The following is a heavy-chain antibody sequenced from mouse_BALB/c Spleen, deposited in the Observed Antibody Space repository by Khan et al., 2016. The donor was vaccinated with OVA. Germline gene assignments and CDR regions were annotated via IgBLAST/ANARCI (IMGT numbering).Heavy chain of an antibody. Sequence: QVQLQQSGAELARPGASVKLSCKASGYTFTDYYINWVKQRTGQGLEWIGEISPGSGDTYYNERFKGKATMTADKSSSTAYMQLSSLTSDASGVYFCARRNYFGYTFAYWGQGTLVTVAA. V-gene: IGHV1-77*01. CDR3: ARRNYFGYTFAY. CDR1: GYTFTDYY. J-gene: IGHJ3*01. D-gene: IGHD1-2*01. CDR2: ISPGSGDT.